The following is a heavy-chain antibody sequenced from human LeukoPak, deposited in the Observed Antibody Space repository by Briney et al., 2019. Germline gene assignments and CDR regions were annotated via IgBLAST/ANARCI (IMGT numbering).Heavy chain of an antibody. CDR3: ARGVAAAPYYFDY. D-gene: IGHD6-13*01. CDR1: GGTFSSYA. Sequence: SVKVSCKASGGTFSSYAISWVRQAPGQGLEWMGGIIPIFGTANYAQKFQGRVTITTDESTSTAYMELSSLRSEDTAVYYCARGVAAAPYYFDYWGQGTLVTVSS. V-gene: IGHV1-69*05. J-gene: IGHJ4*02. CDR2: IIPIFGTA.